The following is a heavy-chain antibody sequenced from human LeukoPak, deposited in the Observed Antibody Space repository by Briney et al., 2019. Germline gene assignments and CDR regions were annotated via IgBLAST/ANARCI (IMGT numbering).Heavy chain of an antibody. D-gene: IGHD3-10*02. J-gene: IGHJ6*04. CDR2: INADGSAK. CDR1: GFILSTYW. CDR3: AELGITMIGGV. Sequence: PGGSLRLSCAASGFILSTYWMSWVRQAPGKGLEWVANINADGSAKNYVDSVKGRFTISRDNAKNSLYLQMNSLRAEDTAVYYCAELGITMIGGVWGKGTTVTISS. V-gene: IGHV3-7*01.